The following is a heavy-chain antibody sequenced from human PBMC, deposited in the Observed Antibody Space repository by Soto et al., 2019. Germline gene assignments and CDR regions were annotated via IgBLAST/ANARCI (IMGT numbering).Heavy chain of an antibody. CDR1: GGSVSSGSYY. D-gene: IGHD5-12*01. J-gene: IGHJ4*02. CDR3: ARVRWLQLHYFDY. CDR2: IYYSGST. V-gene: IGHV4-61*01. Sequence: ETLSLTCTVSGGSVSSGSYYWSWIRQPPGKGLEWIGYIYYSGSTNYNPSLKSRVTISVDTSKNQFSLKLSSVTAADTAVYYCARVRWLQLHYFDYWGQGTLVTVSS.